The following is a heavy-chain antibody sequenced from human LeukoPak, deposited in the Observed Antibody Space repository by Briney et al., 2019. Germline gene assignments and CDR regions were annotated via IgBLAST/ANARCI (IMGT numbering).Heavy chain of an antibody. D-gene: IGHD6-19*01. CDR1: GYTFTSYD. J-gene: IGHJ6*02. CDR3: ARGSGQYSSGWYREDYGMDV. CDR2: MNPNSGNT. Sequence: ASVKVSCKASGYTFTSYDINWVRQATGQGLEWMGWMNPNSGNTGYAQKFRGRVTMTRNTSISTAYMELSSLRSEDTAVYYCARGSGQYSSGWYREDYGMDVWGQGTTVTVSS. V-gene: IGHV1-8*01.